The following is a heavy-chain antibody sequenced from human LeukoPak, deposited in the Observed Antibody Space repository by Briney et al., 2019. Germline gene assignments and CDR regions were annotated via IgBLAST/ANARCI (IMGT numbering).Heavy chain of an antibody. CDR3: AKDVGKWESLHFFDY. CDR1: GFTLSTNA. V-gene: IGHV3-23*01. CDR2: ISGSGAST. J-gene: IGHJ4*02. D-gene: IGHD1-26*01. Sequence: GGSLRLSCLTSGFTLSTNAMSRVRQAPGKGLEWISGISGSGASTYYADSVKGRFTISRDDSRNTLYLQMNSLRGDDTAVYYCAKDVGKWESLHFFDYWGQGTLVTVSS.